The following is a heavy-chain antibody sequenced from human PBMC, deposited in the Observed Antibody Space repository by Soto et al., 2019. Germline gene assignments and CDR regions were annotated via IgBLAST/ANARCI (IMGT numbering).Heavy chain of an antibody. J-gene: IGHJ6*02. CDR3: ARGGGDYDYAVDV. V-gene: IGHV4-34*01. CDR2: IRHSGST. Sequence: QVQLQQRGAGLLKHSETLSLNCAVYGASFYLTWIRQPPGKGLEWIGEIRHSGSTNYNPSLKSRVSISIDRSKSQVSLTVYSVTAADTAVYYCARGGGDYDYAVDVWGQGTTVTVSS. CDR1: GASFY. D-gene: IGHD4-17*01.